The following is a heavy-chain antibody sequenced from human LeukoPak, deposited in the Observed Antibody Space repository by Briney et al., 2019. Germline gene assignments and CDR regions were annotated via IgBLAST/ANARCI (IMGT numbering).Heavy chain of an antibody. CDR3: ARVFNCGGDCYPFDY. Sequence: KRGESLKISCKGSGYSFTSYWIAWVRQMPGKDLEWMGIIYPGDSDTRYSPSFQGQVTISADKSISTAYLQWSSLKASDTAMYYCARVFNCGGDCYPFDYWGQGTLVTVSS. CDR2: IYPGDSDT. CDR1: GYSFTSYW. D-gene: IGHD2-21*02. J-gene: IGHJ4*02. V-gene: IGHV5-51*01.